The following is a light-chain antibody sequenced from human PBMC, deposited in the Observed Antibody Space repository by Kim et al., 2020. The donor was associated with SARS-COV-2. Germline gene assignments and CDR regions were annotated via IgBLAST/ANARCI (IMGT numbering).Light chain of an antibody. J-gene: IGKJ4*01. CDR3: HQHNNWPMT. CDR1: RSVSVY. Sequence: LPAGERVTVSRSATRSVSVYLAWYQQLLGQAPRLLISYASNRATGLPGRFSGSGSVTDFTRTISSLEPEDSAVYCCHQHNNWPMTFVGVTKVDIK. V-gene: IGKV3-11*01. CDR2: YAS.